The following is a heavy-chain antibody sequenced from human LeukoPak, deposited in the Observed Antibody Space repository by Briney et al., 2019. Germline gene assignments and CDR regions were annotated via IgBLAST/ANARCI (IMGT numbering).Heavy chain of an antibody. J-gene: IGHJ2*01. CDR2: IWYDGSNK. V-gene: IGHV3-33*01. CDR1: GFTFSSYG. Sequence: GGSLRLSCAASGFTFSSYGMHWVRQAPGKGLKWVAVIWYDGSNKYFADSVKGRFTISRDNSKNTLYLQMNSLRAEDTAVYYCASMGYCSGGSCYSGRDWYFDLWGRGTLVTVSS. CDR3: ASMGYCSGGSCYSGRDWYFDL. D-gene: IGHD2-15*01.